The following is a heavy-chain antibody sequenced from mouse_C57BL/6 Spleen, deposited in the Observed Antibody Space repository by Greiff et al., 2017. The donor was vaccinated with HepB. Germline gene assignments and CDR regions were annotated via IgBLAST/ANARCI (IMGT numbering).Heavy chain of an antibody. CDR3: ARSRLTGTYYFDY. CDR2: IYPGDGDT. Sequence: VQLQQSGPELVKPGASVKISCKASGYAFSSSWMNWVKQRPGKGLEWIGRIYPGDGDTNYNGKFKGKATLTADKSSSTAYMQLSSLTSEDSAVYFCARSRLTGTYYFDYWGQGTTLTVSS. J-gene: IGHJ2*01. CDR1: GYAFSSSW. V-gene: IGHV1-82*01. D-gene: IGHD4-1*01.